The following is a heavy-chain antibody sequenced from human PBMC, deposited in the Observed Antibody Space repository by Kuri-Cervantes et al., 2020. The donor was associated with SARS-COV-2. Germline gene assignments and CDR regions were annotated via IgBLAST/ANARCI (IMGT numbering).Heavy chain of an antibody. CDR1: GGSFSGYY. D-gene: IGHD6-19*01. Sequence: SETLSLTCAVYGGSFSGYYWSWIRQPPGKGLEWIGEINHSGSTNYNPSLKSRVTISVDTSKNQFSLKLSSVTAADTAVYYCAREQWLVLGYYGMDVWGQGTTVTSP. V-gene: IGHV4-34*01. CDR2: INHSGST. CDR3: AREQWLVLGYYGMDV. J-gene: IGHJ6*02.